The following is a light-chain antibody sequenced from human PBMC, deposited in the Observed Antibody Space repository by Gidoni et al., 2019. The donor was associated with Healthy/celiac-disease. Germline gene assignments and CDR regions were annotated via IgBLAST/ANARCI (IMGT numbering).Light chain of an antibody. J-gene: IGKJ4*01. CDR3: QQLNSPLT. V-gene: IGKV1-9*01. CDR2: AAS. Sequence: DIQLTQSPSFLSASVGDRVTITCRASQGISSYLAWYQQKPGKAPKLLIYAASTLQSGVPSRFSGSGSGTESTLTISSLQPEDFATDYCQQLNSPLTFGGGTKVEIK. CDR1: QGISSY.